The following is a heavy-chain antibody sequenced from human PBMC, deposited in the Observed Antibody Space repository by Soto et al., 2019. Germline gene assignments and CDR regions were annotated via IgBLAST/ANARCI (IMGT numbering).Heavy chain of an antibody. CDR1: GGSITSSNW. J-gene: IGHJ4*02. V-gene: IGHV4-4*02. CDR3: ASLGTTVSSFDY. CDR2: IYHSGST. D-gene: IGHD4-4*01. Sequence: QVQLQESAPGLVRPSGTLSLTCAVSGGSITSSNWWNWVRQPPGTGLEWIGEIYHSGSTNYNPSLKSRVTISVDKSKNQFSLRLSSVTAADTAVYYCASLGTTVSSFDYWGQGTLVTVPS.